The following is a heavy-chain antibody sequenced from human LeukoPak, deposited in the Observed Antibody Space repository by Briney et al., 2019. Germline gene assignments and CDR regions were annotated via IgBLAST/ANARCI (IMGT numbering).Heavy chain of an antibody. D-gene: IGHD6-13*01. CDR1: GYTFTGYY. V-gene: IGHV1-2*06. Sequence: ASVKVSFKASGYTFTGYYMHWVRQAPGQGLEWVGRINPNSGGTNYAQKFQGRVTMTRDTSISTAYMKLSRLRSDDTAVYYCARDSSSPLYYYYMDVWGKGTTVTVSS. CDR2: INPNSGGT. CDR3: ARDSSSPLYYYYMDV. J-gene: IGHJ6*03.